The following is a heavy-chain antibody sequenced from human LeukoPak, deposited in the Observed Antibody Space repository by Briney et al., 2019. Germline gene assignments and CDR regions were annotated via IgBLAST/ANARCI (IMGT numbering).Heavy chain of an antibody. CDR1: GFTVSDNP. J-gene: IGHJ5*02. CDR2: IYSAGRT. Sequence: PGGSLRLSCAASGFTVSDNPMSWVRQAPGKGLEWGPIIYSAGRTYYTDSVKGRFTISRDNSKNTLYLQMNSLTAEDTAVYYCARDRGEGFDPWGQGTLVTVSS. CDR3: ARDRGEGFDP. D-gene: IGHD3-10*01. V-gene: IGHV3-53*01.